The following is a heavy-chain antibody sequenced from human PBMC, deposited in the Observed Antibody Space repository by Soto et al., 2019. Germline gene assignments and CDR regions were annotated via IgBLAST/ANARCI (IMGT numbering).Heavy chain of an antibody. CDR1: GFTFSSYA. CDR2: ISGSGGST. V-gene: IGHV3-23*01. Sequence: GGSLRLSCAASGFTFSSYAMSWVRQAPGKGLEWVSAISGSGGSTYYADSVKGRFTISRDNSKNTLYLQMNSLRAEDTAVYYCAKDQGPLGEKYDFWSGYSTYFDYWGQGTLVTVSS. D-gene: IGHD3-3*01. CDR3: AKDQGPLGEKYDFWSGYSTYFDY. J-gene: IGHJ4*02.